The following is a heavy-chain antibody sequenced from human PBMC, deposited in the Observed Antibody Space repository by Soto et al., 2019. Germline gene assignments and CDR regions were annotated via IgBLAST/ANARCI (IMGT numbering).Heavy chain of an antibody. CDR1: GFTFSSYT. CDR2: INPSGGST. Sequence: ASVKVSCKASGFTFSSYTISWVRQAPGQGLEWMGIINPSGGSTSYAQKFQGRVTMTRDTSTSTVYMELSSLRSEDTAVYYCARDQYSGYQPGAYWGQGTLVTVSS. J-gene: IGHJ4*02. V-gene: IGHV1-46*03. CDR3: ARDQYSGYQPGAY. D-gene: IGHD5-12*01.